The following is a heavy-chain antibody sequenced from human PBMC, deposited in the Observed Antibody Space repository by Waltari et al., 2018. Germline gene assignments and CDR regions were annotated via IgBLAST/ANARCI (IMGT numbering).Heavy chain of an antibody. D-gene: IGHD3-10*01. CDR1: GCSFSSYA. CDR2: IIPIFGTA. CDR3: ARESQHRGAFDI. J-gene: IGHJ3*02. V-gene: IGHV1-69*01. Sequence: QQQLLHCGAGVEKSEAPLKVSCSASGCSFSSYAISWVRRAPGQGLEWMGGIIPIFGTANNAQKFQGRVTSTEDESTGTAYMELSSLRTEDTAVYYCARESQHRGAFDIWGQGTMVTVSS.